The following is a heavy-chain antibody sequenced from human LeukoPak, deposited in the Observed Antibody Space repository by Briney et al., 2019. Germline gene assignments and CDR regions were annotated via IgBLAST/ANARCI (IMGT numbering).Heavy chain of an antibody. CDR2: IWYNGKNK. V-gene: IGHV3-33*01. D-gene: IGHD6-19*01. CDR3: VRDPSNSGWAFDY. J-gene: IGHJ4*02. Sequence: PGRSLRLSCAASGFTFSTYAMHWVRQAPGKGLERVAMIWYNGKNKHYADSVKGRFTISRDNSKNTLDLQMNSLGADDTAVYYCVRDPSNSGWAFDYWGQGTLVTVSS. CDR1: GFTFSTYA.